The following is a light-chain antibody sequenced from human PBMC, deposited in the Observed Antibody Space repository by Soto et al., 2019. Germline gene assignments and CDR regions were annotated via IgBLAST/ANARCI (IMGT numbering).Light chain of an antibody. CDR3: QQYENFPYT. J-gene: IGKJ2*01. CDR2: DAF. Sequence: IQMTQSPSSLSAPVGDRVTVTCQASHDIDNYLNWYQQRPGKAPKLLPYDAFSVEKGVSSRFSGNKSATVFIFTISSLPPDDIATYYCQQYENFPYTFGQGTKLEI. V-gene: IGKV1-33*01. CDR1: HDIDNY.